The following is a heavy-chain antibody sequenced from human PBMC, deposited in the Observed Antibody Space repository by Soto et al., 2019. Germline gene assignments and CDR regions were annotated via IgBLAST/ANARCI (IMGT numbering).Heavy chain of an antibody. Sequence: QVQLEQSGAEVKKPGSSVKVSCKASGGTLSDHGVACWRQAPGQGLEWMGGTIPVFNTAKYAQKFQGRVTVTADKFTNIAYMELSSLRSEDTAFYFCARGVYGSGNYYTGPSAFDIWGQGTMVIVSS. CDR3: ARGVYGSGNYYTGPSAFDI. V-gene: IGHV1-69*06. CDR2: TIPVFNTA. D-gene: IGHD3-10*01. J-gene: IGHJ3*02. CDR1: GGTLSDHG.